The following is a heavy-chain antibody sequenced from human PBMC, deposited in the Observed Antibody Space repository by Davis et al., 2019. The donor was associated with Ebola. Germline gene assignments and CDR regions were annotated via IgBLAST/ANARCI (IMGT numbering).Heavy chain of an antibody. Sequence: KISCAASGYTFTSYYMHWVRQAPGQGLEWMGRIIPILGIANYAQKFQGRVTITADKSTSTAYMELSSLRSEDTAVYYCARGGDYYGSGSYFGEDYYYYYDMDVWGQGTTVTVSS. D-gene: IGHD3-10*01. J-gene: IGHJ6*02. CDR1: GYTFTSYY. CDR2: IIPILGIA. V-gene: IGHV1-69*04. CDR3: ARGGDYYGSGSYFGEDYYYYYDMDV.